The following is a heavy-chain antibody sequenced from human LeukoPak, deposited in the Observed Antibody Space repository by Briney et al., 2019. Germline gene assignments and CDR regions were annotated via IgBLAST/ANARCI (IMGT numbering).Heavy chain of an antibody. CDR2: SYSDSNT. CDR1: GFTVSNNY. V-gene: IGHV3-53*01. Sequence: PGVSLTLSCAASGFTVSNNYMIWVRQAPGKGLEWVSISYSDSNTNYADSVKGRFTISRDTSQNTLSLQMNSLRAEDTAVYYCVRKNRDFNAAFDIWGQGTVVTASS. CDR3: VRKNRDFNAAFDI. D-gene: IGHD1-14*01. J-gene: IGHJ3*02.